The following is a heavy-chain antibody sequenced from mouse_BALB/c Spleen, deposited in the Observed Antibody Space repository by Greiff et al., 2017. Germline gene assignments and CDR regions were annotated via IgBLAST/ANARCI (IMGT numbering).Heavy chain of an antibody. J-gene: IGHJ4*01. Sequence: DVMLVESGGGLVQPGGSRKLSCAASGFTFNTYAMNWVRQAPGKGLEWVARIRSKSNNYATYYADSVKDRFTISRDDSQSMLYLQMNNLKTEDTAMYYCVRSTMITNYYAMDYWGQGTSVTVSS. CDR1: GFTFNTYA. D-gene: IGHD2-4*01. V-gene: IGHV10-1*02. CDR2: IRSKSNNYAT. CDR3: VRSTMITNYYAMDY.